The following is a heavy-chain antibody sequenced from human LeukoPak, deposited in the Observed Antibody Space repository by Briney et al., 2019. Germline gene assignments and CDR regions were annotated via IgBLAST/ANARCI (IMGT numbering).Heavy chain of an antibody. CDR1: GFTFSSPW. J-gene: IGHJ6*04. D-gene: IGHD3-16*01. V-gene: IGHV3-74*01. CDR3: ARDPGYESWSPFWGGMDV. CDR2: IIRDGRST. Sequence: PGGSLRVSCVAPGFTFSSPWTRWVRQAPGKGLVWVSRIIRDGRSTTYADSGEGRFNSSRDNDKNALYLQMDTMRDDDTAVYYCARDPGYESWSPFWGGMDVWGNGTTVTVSS.